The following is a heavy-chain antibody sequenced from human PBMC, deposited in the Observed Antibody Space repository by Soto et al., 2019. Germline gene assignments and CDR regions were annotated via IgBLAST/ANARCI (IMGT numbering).Heavy chain of an antibody. CDR2: ISAYNGNT. CDR1: GYTFTSYG. D-gene: IGHD6-19*01. Sequence: QVQLVQSGAEVKKPGASVKVSCKASGYTFTSYGISWVRQAPGQGLEWMGWISAYNGNTNYAQKLQGRVTMTTDTATSTGYMELRSLRSDDTAVYYCARDFGKAVAGRYYYGMDVWGQGTTVTVSS. V-gene: IGHV1-18*01. J-gene: IGHJ6*02. CDR3: ARDFGKAVAGRYYYGMDV.